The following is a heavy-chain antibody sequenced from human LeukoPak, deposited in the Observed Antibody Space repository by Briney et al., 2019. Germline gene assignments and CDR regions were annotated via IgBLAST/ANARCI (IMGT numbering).Heavy chain of an antibody. V-gene: IGHV3-23*01. D-gene: IGHD5-24*01. CDR2: TGGTGERT. Sequence: GGSLRLSCAASGFTFSSYAMTWVRQAPGKGLEWVSATGGTGERTYYADSVKGRFTISSDNSKNTLYLQMSSLRAEDTAVYYCARRDGYNSGACDYWGQGTLVTVSS. J-gene: IGHJ4*02. CDR3: ARRDGYNSGACDY. CDR1: GFTFSSYA.